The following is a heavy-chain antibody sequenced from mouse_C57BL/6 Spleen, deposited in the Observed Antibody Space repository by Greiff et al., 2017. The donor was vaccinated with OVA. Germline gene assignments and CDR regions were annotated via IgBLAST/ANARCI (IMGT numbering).Heavy chain of an antibody. D-gene: IGHD1-1*01. CDR1: GYTFTSYW. CDR3: ARSYGGITTGVFDY. J-gene: IGHJ2*01. Sequence: VQLQQPGAELVKPGASVKLSCKASGYTFTSYWMHWVKQSPGQGLEWIGMIHPNSGSTNYNEKFKSKATLTVDKSSSTAYMQLSSLTSEDSAVYYCARSYGGITTGVFDYWGQGTTLTVSS. CDR2: IHPNSGST. V-gene: IGHV1-64*01.